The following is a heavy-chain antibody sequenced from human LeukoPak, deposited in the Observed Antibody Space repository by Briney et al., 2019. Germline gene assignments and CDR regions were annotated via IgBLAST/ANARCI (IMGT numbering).Heavy chain of an antibody. CDR2: IYYTGNM. CDR3: ARQQCSGGSCYSRAIWFDP. V-gene: IGHV4-39*01. D-gene: IGHD2-15*01. Sequence: PSETLSLTCTVSGGSISSSSYYWGWIRQPPGKSLEWIASIYYTGNMYYNPSLKSRVTISVDTSKNQLSLNLNSVTAADTAVYYCARQQCSGGSCYSRAIWFDPWGQGTLVTVSS. J-gene: IGHJ5*02. CDR1: GGSISSSSYY.